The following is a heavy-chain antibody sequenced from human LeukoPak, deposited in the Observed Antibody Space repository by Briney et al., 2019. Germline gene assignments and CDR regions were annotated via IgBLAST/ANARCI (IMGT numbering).Heavy chain of an antibody. CDR3: ARDIPLLDY. J-gene: IGHJ4*02. CDR2: ISNDGSNK. Sequence: GGSLRLSCAASGFTFSSYAMHWVRQAPGKGLEWVAVISNDGSNKYYADSVKGRFTISRDNSKNTLYLQMNSLRAEDTAVYYCARDIPLLDYWGQGTLVTVSS. CDR1: GFTFSSYA. V-gene: IGHV3-30-3*01.